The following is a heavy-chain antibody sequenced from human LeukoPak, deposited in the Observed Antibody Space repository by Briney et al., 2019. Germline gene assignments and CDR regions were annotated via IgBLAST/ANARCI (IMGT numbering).Heavy chain of an antibody. CDR2: INPTGTGT. D-gene: IGHD2-8*02. J-gene: IGHJ4*02. CDR3: AREESGGYFDY. V-gene: IGHV1-46*01. Sequence: ASVKVSCKASGYTFTNYYMHWVRQAPGQGLEWMGLINPTGTGTNYAQKFRGRVTLTRDTSTTTVYMELSSLRAEDTAVYYCAREESGGYFDYWGQGTLVTVSS. CDR1: GYTFTNYY.